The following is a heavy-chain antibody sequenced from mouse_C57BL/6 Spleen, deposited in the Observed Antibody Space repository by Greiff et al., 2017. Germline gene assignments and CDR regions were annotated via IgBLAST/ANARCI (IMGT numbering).Heavy chain of an antibody. Sequence: QVQLQQPGTELVKPGASVKLSCKASGYTFTSYWMHWVKQRPGQGLEWIGNINPSNGGTNYNEKFKSKATLTVEKSSSTAYMQLSSLSSEDSAVYYCARDSGYYVPYFDYWGQGTTLTVSS. CDR3: ARDSGYYVPYFDY. J-gene: IGHJ2*01. V-gene: IGHV1-53*01. CDR1: GYTFTSYW. CDR2: INPSNGGT. D-gene: IGHD2-3*01.